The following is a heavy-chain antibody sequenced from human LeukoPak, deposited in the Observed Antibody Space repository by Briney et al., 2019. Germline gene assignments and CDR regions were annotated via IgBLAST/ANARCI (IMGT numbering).Heavy chain of an antibody. CDR3: ARAGTNLGDYDY. V-gene: IGHV4-38-2*02. Sequence: SETLSLTCTVSGYSISSGHYWAWIRQSPEKGLEWIASMFHSGSTYYNPSLKSRVTTSADTSKNEFSLKLSSVTAADTAVYYCARAGTNLGDYDYWGQGTLVIVSS. CDR2: MFHSGST. CDR1: GYSISSGHY. J-gene: IGHJ4*02. D-gene: IGHD4-17*01.